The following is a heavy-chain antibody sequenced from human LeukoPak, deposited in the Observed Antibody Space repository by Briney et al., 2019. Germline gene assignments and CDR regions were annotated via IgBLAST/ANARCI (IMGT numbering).Heavy chain of an antibody. CDR3: AKGGVVPAAPGY. J-gene: IGHJ4*02. Sequence: PGRSLRLSCAASGFTFSIYAMSWVRQAPGKGLEWVSGVTGSGSAGSTYYADSVKGRFTISRDNSKNTLYLQMNSLGAEDTAVYYCAKGGVVPAAPGYWGQGTLVTVSS. V-gene: IGHV3-23*01. CDR1: GFTFSIYA. CDR2: VTGSGSAGST. D-gene: IGHD2-2*01.